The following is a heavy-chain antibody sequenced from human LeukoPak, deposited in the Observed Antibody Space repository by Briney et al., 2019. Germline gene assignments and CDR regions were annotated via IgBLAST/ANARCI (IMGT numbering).Heavy chain of an antibody. V-gene: IGHV4-4*07. CDR3: ARSITVGAPQFAYYYYMDV. CDR1: VGSISIVY. CDR2: IYTSGST. J-gene: IGHJ6*03. Sequence: PSEALSLTCTIPVGSISIVYKRSILQPAGKGLEWIGRIYTSGSTNYNPSLKSRVTISVDKSKKQFSLKLSSVTAADTGVYYCARSITVGAPQFAYYYYMDVWGKGTTVTVSS. D-gene: IGHD6-19*01.